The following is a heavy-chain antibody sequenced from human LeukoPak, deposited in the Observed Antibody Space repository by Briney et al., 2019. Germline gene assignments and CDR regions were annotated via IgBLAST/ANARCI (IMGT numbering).Heavy chain of an antibody. D-gene: IGHD3-3*01. Sequence: ASVKVSCKASGYTFTGYYIHWVRQAPGQGPEWMGWINPNSGGTNYAQKFQGRVTMTRDTSISTAYMELSRLRSDDTAVYYCARGGSRVLFDYYYGMDVWGQGTTVTVSS. CDR1: GYTFTGYY. V-gene: IGHV1-2*02. J-gene: IGHJ6*02. CDR3: ARGGSRVLFDYYYGMDV. CDR2: INPNSGGT.